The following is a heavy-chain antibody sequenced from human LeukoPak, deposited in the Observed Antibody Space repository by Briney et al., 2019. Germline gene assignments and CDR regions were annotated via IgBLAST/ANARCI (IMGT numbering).Heavy chain of an antibody. CDR2: INGDGSNT. CDR1: GFTFSSHC. Sequence: GGSLTLSCAASGFTFSSHCMHWVRQAPAEERVWVSRINGDGSNTTYADSVKGRFTISRDNAKNTLYLQMNSLRAEDTAVYYCAKDRRIAVAGNDYWGQGTLVTVSS. CDR3: AKDRRIAVAGNDY. V-gene: IGHV3-74*03. J-gene: IGHJ4*02. D-gene: IGHD6-19*01.